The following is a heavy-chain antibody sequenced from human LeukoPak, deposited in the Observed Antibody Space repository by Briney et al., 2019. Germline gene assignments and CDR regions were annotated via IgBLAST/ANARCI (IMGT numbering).Heavy chain of an antibody. CDR1: GGSFSGYY. J-gene: IGHJ4*02. CDR2: INHIGST. V-gene: IGHV4-34*01. Sequence: SETLSLTCAVYGGSFSGYYWSWIRQPPGKGLEWIGEINHIGSTNYNPSLKSRVTISVDTSKNQFSLKLSSVTAADTAVYYCVTGQWLVPVSYWGQGTLVTVSS. CDR3: VTGQWLVPVSY. D-gene: IGHD6-19*01.